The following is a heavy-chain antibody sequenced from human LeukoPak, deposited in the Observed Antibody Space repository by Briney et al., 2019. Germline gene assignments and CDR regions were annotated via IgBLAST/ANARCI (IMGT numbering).Heavy chain of an antibody. CDR1: GGSISSYY. CDR2: IYYSGST. CDR3: ARGTPLQWLVPGAFDI. Sequence: SETLSLTCTVSGGSISSYYWGWIRQPAGKGLEWIGYIYYSGSTNYNPSLKSRVTISVDTSKNQFSLKLSSVTAADTAVYYCARGTPLQWLVPGAFDIWGQGTMVTVSS. V-gene: IGHV4-59*01. J-gene: IGHJ3*02. D-gene: IGHD6-19*01.